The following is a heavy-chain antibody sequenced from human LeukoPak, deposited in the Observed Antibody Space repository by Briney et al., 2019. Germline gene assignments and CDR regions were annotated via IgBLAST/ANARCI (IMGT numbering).Heavy chain of an antibody. V-gene: IGHV5-51*01. CDR3: AGTYMVRGALIV. D-gene: IGHD3-10*01. CDR2: IYRGDSDT. J-gene: IGHJ6*02. CDR1: GYSFTSYW. Sequence: GESPKISCKGSGYSFTSYWIGWVRQMPGKGLEWMGIIYRGDSDTRYSRSFQGQVTISADKSISTTYLQWSSLKASDTAMYYCAGTYMVRGALIVWGQGTTVTVYS.